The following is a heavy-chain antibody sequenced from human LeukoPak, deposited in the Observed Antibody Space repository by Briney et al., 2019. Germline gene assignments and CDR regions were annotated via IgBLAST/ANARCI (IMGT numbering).Heavy chain of an antibody. Sequence: GGSLRLSCAACGFTFSSYWMHWVRQAPGKGLVWVSRINSDGSSTSYADSVKGRFTISRDNAKNSLFLQMNGLRAEDTAVYFCVRDRGGGNWLDYWGQGTLVTVSS. V-gene: IGHV3-74*01. CDR1: GFTFSSYW. D-gene: IGHD1-20*01. CDR2: INSDGSST. J-gene: IGHJ4*02. CDR3: VRDRGGGNWLDY.